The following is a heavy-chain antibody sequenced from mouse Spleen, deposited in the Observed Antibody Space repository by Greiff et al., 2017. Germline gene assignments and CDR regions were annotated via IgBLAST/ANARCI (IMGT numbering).Heavy chain of an antibody. CDR3: ARWGTTVVPYAMDY. D-gene: IGHD1-1*01. J-gene: IGHJ4*01. CDR1: GYTFTSYW. V-gene: IGHV1-55*01. CDR2: IYPGSGST. Sequence: QVQLKQPGAELVKPGASVKMSCKASGYTFTSYWITWVKQRPGQGLEWIGDIYPGSGSTNYNEKFKSKATLTVDTSSSTAYMQLSSLTSEDSAVYYCARWGTTVVPYAMDYWGQGTSVTVSS.